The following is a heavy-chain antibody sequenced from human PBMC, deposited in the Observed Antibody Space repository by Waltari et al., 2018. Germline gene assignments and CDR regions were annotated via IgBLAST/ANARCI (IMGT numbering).Heavy chain of an antibody. CDR2: ISYDGSNK. CDR1: GFTFSRYA. V-gene: IGHV3-30-3*01. Sequence: QVQLVESGGGVVQPGRSLRLSCAASGFTFSRYALHWVRQAPGKGLEWVAVISYDGSNKYYADSVKGRFTISRDNSKNTLYLQMNSLRAEDTAVYYCARDRGHFDYWGQGTLVTVSS. J-gene: IGHJ4*02. CDR3: ARDRGHFDY.